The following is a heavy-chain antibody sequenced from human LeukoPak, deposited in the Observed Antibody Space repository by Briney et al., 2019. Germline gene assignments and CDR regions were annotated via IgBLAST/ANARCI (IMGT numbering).Heavy chain of an antibody. CDR3: ARGPWDYGGNPFDY. V-gene: IGHV1-69*01. CDR2: IIPIFGTA. D-gene: IGHD4-23*01. Sequence: SVKVSCKASGGTFSSYAISWVRQASGQGLEWMGGIIPIFGTANYAQKFQGRVTITADESTSTAYMELSSLRSEDTAVYYCARGPWDYGGNPFDYWGQGTLVTVSS. J-gene: IGHJ4*02. CDR1: GGTFSSYA.